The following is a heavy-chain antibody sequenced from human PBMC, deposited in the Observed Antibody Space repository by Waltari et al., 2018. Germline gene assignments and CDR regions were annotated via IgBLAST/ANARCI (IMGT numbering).Heavy chain of an antibody. CDR2: IYPGDSDI. CDR1: GCTFTSHL. CDR3: ARQSGVAGFRDAYDI. Sequence: EVLLPQSGVEVEKSGDSVNVSCTVSGCTFTSHLNAWVGQMPGKCLEWMGIIYPGDSDIRYNPSFQGQVTISADKSTTTAFLQLISLKASDSAMYFCARQSGVAGFRDAYDIWGQGTMVIVSS. D-gene: IGHD6-19*01. V-gene: IGHV5-51*01. J-gene: IGHJ3*02.